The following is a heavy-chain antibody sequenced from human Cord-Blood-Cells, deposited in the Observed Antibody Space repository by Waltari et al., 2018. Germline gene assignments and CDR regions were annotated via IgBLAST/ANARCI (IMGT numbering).Heavy chain of an antibody. CDR3: AHITGDPIWGDAFDI. V-gene: IGHV1-8*01. D-gene: IGHD7-27*01. CDR2: MNPNSGNT. J-gene: IGHJ3*02. CDR1: GYTFHSYD. Sequence: QVQLVQSGAEVKKPGASVKVSCKASGYTFHSYDLNWLRQAPGQGLEWMGWMNPNSGNTGYAQKFQGRVTMTRNTSISTAYMELSSLRSEDTAVYYCAHITGDPIWGDAFDIWGQGTMVTVSS.